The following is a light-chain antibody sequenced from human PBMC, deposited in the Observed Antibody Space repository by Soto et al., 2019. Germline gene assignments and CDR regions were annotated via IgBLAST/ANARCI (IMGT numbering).Light chain of an antibody. Sequence: EIVLTQSPDTLSLSPGERATLSCRASQSGYDGYLAWYQQRPGQPPRLLIYGVFTRANGITDRFSGSGSGTDVTLTINKLEPEDCAVYYCQHYGRPQWTCGQGTKVEIK. CDR1: QSGYDGY. CDR2: GVF. J-gene: IGKJ1*01. CDR3: QHYGRPQWT. V-gene: IGKV3-20*01.